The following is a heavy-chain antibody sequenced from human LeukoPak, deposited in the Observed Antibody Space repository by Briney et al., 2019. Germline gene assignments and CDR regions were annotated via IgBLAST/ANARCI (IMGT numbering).Heavy chain of an antibody. CDR2: ISAYNGNT. D-gene: IGHD6-6*01. Sequence: ASVKVSCKASGYTFTSYGISWVRQAPGQGLEWMGWISAYNGNTNCAQKLQGRVTMTTDTSTSTAYMELSSLRSEDTAVYYCARDRIAARNHDAFDIWGQGTMVTVSS. J-gene: IGHJ3*02. CDR1: GYTFTSYG. V-gene: IGHV1-18*01. CDR3: ARDRIAARNHDAFDI.